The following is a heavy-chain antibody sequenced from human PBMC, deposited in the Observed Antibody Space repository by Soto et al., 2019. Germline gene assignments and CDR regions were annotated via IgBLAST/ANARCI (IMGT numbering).Heavy chain of an antibody. D-gene: IGHD2-15*01. CDR3: ANGPPDGYCSGGSCYTYRVTSMYY. CDR1: GFTFSSYA. J-gene: IGHJ4*02. CDR2: ISGSGGST. V-gene: IGHV3-23*01. Sequence: PGGSLRLSCAASGFTFSSYAMSWVRQAPGKGLEWVSAISGSGGSTYYADSVKGRFTISRDNSKNTLYLQMNSLRAEDTAVYYCANGPPDGYCSGGSCYTYRVTSMYYWGQGTLVTVSS.